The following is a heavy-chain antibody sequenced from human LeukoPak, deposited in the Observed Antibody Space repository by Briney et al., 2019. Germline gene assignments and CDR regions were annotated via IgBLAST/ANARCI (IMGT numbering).Heavy chain of an antibody. J-gene: IGHJ4*02. D-gene: IGHD2-2*01. V-gene: IGHV3-23*01. CDR2: ISGSGGST. CDR1: GFTFSSYA. CDR3: ARDCSDTCCFGF. Sequence: PGGSLRLSCAASGFTFSSYAMSWVRQAPGKGLEWVSAISGSGGSTYYADYVKGRLTISRDNAKNSLYLQMNSLRAEDTDVYYCARDCSDTCCFGFWGQGTLVTVSS.